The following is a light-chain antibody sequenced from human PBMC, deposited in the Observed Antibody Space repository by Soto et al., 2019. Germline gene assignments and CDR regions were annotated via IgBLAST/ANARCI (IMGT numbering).Light chain of an antibody. V-gene: IGKV2-28*01. CDR3: MQALQTPRT. CDR2: LGS. Sequence: DIVMTQSPLSLPVTPGEPASISCRSSQSLLHSNGYNYLDWYLQKPGQSPQLLIYLGSNRASGVPDRFSSSGSGKDFTLKISRVEAEDVGVYYCMQALQTPRTFGQGTKLEIK. CDR1: QSLLHSNGYNY. J-gene: IGKJ2*01.